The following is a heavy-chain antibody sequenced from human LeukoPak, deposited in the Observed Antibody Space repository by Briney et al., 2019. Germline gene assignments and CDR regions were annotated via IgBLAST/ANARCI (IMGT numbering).Heavy chain of an antibody. D-gene: IGHD6-6*01. Sequence: GGSLRLSCAASRFTFSSYGMHWVRQAPGKGLEWVAVISYDGSNKYYADSVKGRFAISRDNSKNTLYLQMNSLRAEDTAVYYCAKDCLMYSSSSTWYFDYWGQGTLVTVSS. CDR3: AKDCLMYSSSSTWYFDY. CDR1: RFTFSSYG. V-gene: IGHV3-30*18. CDR2: ISYDGSNK. J-gene: IGHJ4*02.